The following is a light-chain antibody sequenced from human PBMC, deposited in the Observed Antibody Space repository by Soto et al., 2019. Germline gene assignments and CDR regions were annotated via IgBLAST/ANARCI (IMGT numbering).Light chain of an antibody. CDR3: QQYGSSPIT. V-gene: IGKV1-33*01. Sequence: DIQMTQSPSSLSASVGDRVTITCHASHDIRKCLNWYQQKPGKAPRLLIYDASNRATGIPDRFSGSGSGTDFTLTISRLEPEDFAVYYCQQYGSSPITFGQGTRLEIK. CDR1: HDIRKC. J-gene: IGKJ5*01. CDR2: DAS.